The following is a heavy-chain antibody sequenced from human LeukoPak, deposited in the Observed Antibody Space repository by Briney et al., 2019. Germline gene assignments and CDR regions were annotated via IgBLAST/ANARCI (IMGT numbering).Heavy chain of an antibody. CDR1: GFTFSSYG. V-gene: IGHV3-30*02. Sequence: GGSLRLSCAASGFTFSSYGMHWVRQAPGKGLEWVAFIRYDGSNKYYADSVKGRFTISRDNSKNTLYLQMNSLRAEDTAVYYCARRAAAVTSPFDYWGQGTLVTVSS. J-gene: IGHJ4*02. D-gene: IGHD6-13*01. CDR3: ARRAAAVTSPFDY. CDR2: IRYDGSNK.